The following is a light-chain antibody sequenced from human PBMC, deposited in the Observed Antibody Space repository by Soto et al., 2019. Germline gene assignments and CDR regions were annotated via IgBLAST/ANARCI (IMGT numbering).Light chain of an antibody. V-gene: IGLV2-14*03. Sequence: QSLLTQPASVSVSPGQSITISCPGVSSDSGGYQYVSWYQQHPGKAPKLLIYDVSNRPSGVSNRFSGSGSGRMASLTSLGLQADDAADYFCSSFGNSSRIEVFGTGTKVTVL. CDR3: SSFGNSSRIEV. CDR2: DVS. J-gene: IGLJ1*01. CDR1: SSDSGGYQY.